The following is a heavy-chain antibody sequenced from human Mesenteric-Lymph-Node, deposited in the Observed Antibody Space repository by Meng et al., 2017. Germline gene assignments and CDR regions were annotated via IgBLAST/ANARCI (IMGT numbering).Heavy chain of an antibody. CDR3: ARVSSGWDYVDY. V-gene: IGHV4-31*03. Sequence: QVQSQVLGPGLVKPSQSMSLNCTDSGGSVSSGGYYWTWIRQHPGKGLEWFGHIYYSGSTFYNPSLKRRVIISIDTSKNQFSLNLRSVTAADTAVYYCARVSSGWDYVDYWGQGTLVTVSS. CDR2: IYYSGST. CDR1: GGSVSSGGYY. J-gene: IGHJ4*02. D-gene: IGHD6-19*01.